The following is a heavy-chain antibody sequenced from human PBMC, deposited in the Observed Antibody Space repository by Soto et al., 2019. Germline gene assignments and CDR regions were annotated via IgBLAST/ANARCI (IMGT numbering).Heavy chain of an antibody. V-gene: IGHV3-30*18. Sequence: GGSLRLSCAASGFTFSSYGMHWVRQAPGKGLEWVAVISYDGSNKYYADSVKGRFTISRDNSKNTLYLQMNSLRAEDTAVSYCAKDIAAAGTRWFDPWGQGTLVTVSS. CDR2: ISYDGSNK. D-gene: IGHD6-13*01. CDR1: GFTFSSYG. J-gene: IGHJ5*02. CDR3: AKDIAAAGTRWFDP.